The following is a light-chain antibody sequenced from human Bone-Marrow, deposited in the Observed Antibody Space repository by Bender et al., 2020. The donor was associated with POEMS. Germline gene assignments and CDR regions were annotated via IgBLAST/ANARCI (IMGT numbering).Light chain of an antibody. J-gene: IGLJ2*01. CDR2: EGN. CDR1: TSDIGSYDL. CDR3: CSYAGNNTVI. Sequence: QSALTQPASVSGSPGQSITISCTGTTSDIGSYDLVSWYQQHPGKAPKLMIYEGNKRPSGVSNYFSGSKSGNTASLTISGLQAEDEADYYCCSYAGNNTVIFGGGTKVTVL. V-gene: IGLV2-23*01.